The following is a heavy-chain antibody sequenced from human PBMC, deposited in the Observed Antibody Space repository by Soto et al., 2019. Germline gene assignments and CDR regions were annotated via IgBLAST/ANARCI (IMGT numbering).Heavy chain of an antibody. CDR3: ARDNNGDYYYGMGV. D-gene: IGHD4-17*01. V-gene: IGHV4-31*03. CDR2: IYYSGST. Sequence: PYETLSRTCTVSGGCISSGGYYWSWIRQHPGKGLEWIGYIYYSGSTYYNPSLKSRVTISVDTCKNQFSLKLSSVTAADTAVYYCARDNNGDYYYGMGVWRQGTTGTVSS. CDR1: GGCISSGGYY. J-gene: IGHJ6*02.